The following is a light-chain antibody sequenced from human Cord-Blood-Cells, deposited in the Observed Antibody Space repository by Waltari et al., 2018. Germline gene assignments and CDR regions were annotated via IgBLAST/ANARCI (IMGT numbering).Light chain of an antibody. CDR2: DDN. J-gene: IGLJ2*01. CDR3: QSYDSSNSYVV. V-gene: IGLV6-57*01. CDR1: SGSIASNY. Sequence: NFMLTQPHSVSESPGKTVTISCTRSSGSIASNYVQWYQQRPGSSPTTVIYDDNQRPSGVPDRFSGSIDSSSNSASLTISGLKTEDEADYYCQSYDSSNSYVVFGGGTKLTVL.